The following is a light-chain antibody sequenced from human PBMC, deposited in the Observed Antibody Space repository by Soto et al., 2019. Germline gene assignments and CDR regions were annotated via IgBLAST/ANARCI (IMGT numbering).Light chain of an antibody. Sequence: DIQKTQSPSSQSSSVGDIVTITCRASQSITRFLNWYQQKPGKAPRLLIYDASSLQSGVPSRFSGSGSGTDFALTISSLQPEDFATYYCQQSYTTPITFGQGTRLEI. CDR3: QQSYTTPIT. J-gene: IGKJ5*01. V-gene: IGKV1-39*01. CDR2: DAS. CDR1: QSITRF.